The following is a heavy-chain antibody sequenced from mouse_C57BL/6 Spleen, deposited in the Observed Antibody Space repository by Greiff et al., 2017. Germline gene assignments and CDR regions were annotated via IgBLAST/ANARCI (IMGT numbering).Heavy chain of an antibody. J-gene: IGHJ2*01. Sequence: EVQLMESEGGLVQPGSSMKLSCTASGFTFSDYYMAWVRQVPEKGLEWVANINYDGSSTYYLDFLKSRFLISSDYAKNILYLHMSSLKSEDTATYYCAREPYFDYWGQGTTLTVSS. CDR1: GFTFSDYY. V-gene: IGHV5-16*01. CDR3: AREPYFDY. CDR2: INYDGSST.